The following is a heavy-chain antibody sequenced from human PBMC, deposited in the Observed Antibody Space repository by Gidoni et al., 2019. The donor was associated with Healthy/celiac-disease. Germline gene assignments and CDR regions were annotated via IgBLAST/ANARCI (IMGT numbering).Heavy chain of an antibody. Sequence: EVQLVESGGGLVKPGGSLRLSCAASGFTFSSYSMNWVRQAPGKGLEWVSSISSSSSYIYYADSVKGRFTISRDNAKNSLYLQMNSLRAEDTAVYYCARDWSSEDYGDLPPSPFSYYFDYWGQGTLVTVSS. D-gene: IGHD4-17*01. J-gene: IGHJ4*02. CDR1: GFTFSSYS. CDR2: ISSSSSYI. V-gene: IGHV3-21*01. CDR3: ARDWSSEDYGDLPPSPFSYYFDY.